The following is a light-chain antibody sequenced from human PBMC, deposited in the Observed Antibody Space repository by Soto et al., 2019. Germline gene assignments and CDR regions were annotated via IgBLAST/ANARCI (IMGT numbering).Light chain of an antibody. CDR1: SSSIGSNT. Sequence: QSVLTQPPSASGTPGQRVLISCSGSSSSIGSNTVNWYQQLPGTAPKVLIYRSDQRPSGVPDRFSGSKSGTSASLAISGLQSDDEADYYCAAWDDSLKAVVFGGGTKLTVL. J-gene: IGLJ2*01. CDR3: AAWDDSLKAVV. V-gene: IGLV1-44*01. CDR2: RSD.